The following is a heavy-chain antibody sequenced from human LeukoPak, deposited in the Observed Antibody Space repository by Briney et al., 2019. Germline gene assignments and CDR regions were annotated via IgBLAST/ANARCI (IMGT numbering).Heavy chain of an antibody. CDR3: TRSSESYDILTGYYFFDY. V-gene: IGHV3-49*04. CDR1: GFTFGDYA. CDR2: IRSKAYGGTT. Sequence: GGSLRLSCTASGFTFGDYAMSWVRQAPGKGLEWVGFIRSKAYGGTTEYAASVKGRFTISRDDSKSIAYLQMNSLKTEDTAVYYCTRSSESYDILTGYYFFDYWGQGTLVTVSS. J-gene: IGHJ4*02. D-gene: IGHD3-9*01.